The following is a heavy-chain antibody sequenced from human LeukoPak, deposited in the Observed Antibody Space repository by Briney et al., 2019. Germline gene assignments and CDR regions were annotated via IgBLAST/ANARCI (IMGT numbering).Heavy chain of an antibody. CDR3: ARIGYSSSSFDY. J-gene: IGHJ4*02. V-gene: IGHV4-39*01. CDR1: GDSISSSIYY. CDR2: IYYNGYT. D-gene: IGHD6-6*01. Sequence: SETLSLTCTVSGDSISSSIYYWGWIRQPPGKGLEWIGCIYYNGYTYYTSSLKSRVTIFVNTSKNQFSLKLISVTAADTAVYYCARIGYSSSSFDYWGQGTLVTVSS.